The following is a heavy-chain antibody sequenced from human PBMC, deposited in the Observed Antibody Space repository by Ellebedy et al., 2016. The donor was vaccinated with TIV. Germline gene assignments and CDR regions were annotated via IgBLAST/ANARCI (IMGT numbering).Heavy chain of an antibody. CDR3: ARGAPSGDDAFDI. CDR1: GGTFSSYA. V-gene: IGHV1-69*04. D-gene: IGHD6-25*01. Sequence: SVKVSXXASGGTFSSYAISWVRQAPGQGLEWMGRIIPILGIANYAQKFQGRVTITADKSTSTAYMELSSLRSEDTAVYYCARGAPSGDDAFDIWGQGTMVTVSS. CDR2: IIPILGIA. J-gene: IGHJ3*02.